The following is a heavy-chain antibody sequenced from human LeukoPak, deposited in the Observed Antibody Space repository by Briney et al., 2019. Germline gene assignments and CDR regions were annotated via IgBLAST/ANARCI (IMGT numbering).Heavy chain of an antibody. Sequence: SETLSLTCTVSGGSISSYYWSWIRQPPGKGLEWIGYIYYSGSTNYNPSLKSRVTMSVDTSKNQFSLKLSSVTAADTAVYYCARGYFDWDDYWGQGTLVTVSS. CDR1: GGSISSYY. V-gene: IGHV4-59*12. CDR2: IYYSGST. D-gene: IGHD3-9*01. J-gene: IGHJ4*02. CDR3: ARGYFDWDDY.